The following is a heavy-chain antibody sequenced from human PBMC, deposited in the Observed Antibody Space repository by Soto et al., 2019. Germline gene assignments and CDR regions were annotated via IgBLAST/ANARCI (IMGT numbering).Heavy chain of an antibody. D-gene: IGHD3-22*01. J-gene: IGHJ5*02. CDR1: GGSVSSGKYY. CDR2: IYYTGRT. Sequence: QLQESGPGLVKPAETLSLTCTVSGGSVSSGKYYWSWIRQPPGKGLDWIGYIYYTGRTNYNPSLKCRVTMSLATSKNQFSLKLDSVTAADTAIYYCAGMPVTTTNCLDPWGQGTLVIVSS. V-gene: IGHV4-61*01. CDR3: AGMPVTTTNCLDP.